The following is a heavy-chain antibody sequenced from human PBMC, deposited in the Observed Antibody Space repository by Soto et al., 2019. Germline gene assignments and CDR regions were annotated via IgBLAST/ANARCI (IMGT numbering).Heavy chain of an antibody. J-gene: IGHJ6*02. CDR1: GGTFSRYG. V-gene: IGHV1-69*13. CDR3: ARASPSIAAAGTPYYYYGMDV. Sequence: SVKVSCKASGGTFSRYGLSWVLEAPGQLLKGMGGIIPIFGTANYAQKFQGKVTITADESTSTAYMELSSLRSEDTAVYYCARASPSIAAAGTPYYYYGMDVWGQGTTVTVSS. D-gene: IGHD6-13*01. CDR2: IIPIFGTA.